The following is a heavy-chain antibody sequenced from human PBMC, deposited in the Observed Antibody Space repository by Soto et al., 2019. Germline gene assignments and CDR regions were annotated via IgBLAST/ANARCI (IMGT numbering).Heavy chain of an antibody. CDR3: ARVAAVDAFDI. Sequence: SETLSLTCTVSGGSVSSSSCYWGWVRQPPGKGLEWIGYIYYSGSTNYNPSLKSRVTISVDTSKNQFSLKLSSVTAADTAVYYCARVAAVDAFDIWGQGTMVTVSS. J-gene: IGHJ3*02. V-gene: IGHV4-61*01. CDR2: IYYSGST. D-gene: IGHD6-19*01. CDR1: GGSVSSSSCY.